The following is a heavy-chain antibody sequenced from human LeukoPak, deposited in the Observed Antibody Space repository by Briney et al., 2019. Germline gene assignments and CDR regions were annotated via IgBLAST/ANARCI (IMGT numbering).Heavy chain of an antibody. CDR2: IYHSGST. CDR1: GGSISSGGYY. V-gene: IGHV4-30-2*01. Sequence: PSETLSLTCTVSGGSISSGGYYWSWIRQPPGKGLEWIGYIYHSGSTYYNPSLKSRVTISVDRSKNQFSLKLSSVTAADTAVYYCARDAYGDYYFDYWGQGTLVTVSS. J-gene: IGHJ4*02. D-gene: IGHD4-17*01. CDR3: ARDAYGDYYFDY.